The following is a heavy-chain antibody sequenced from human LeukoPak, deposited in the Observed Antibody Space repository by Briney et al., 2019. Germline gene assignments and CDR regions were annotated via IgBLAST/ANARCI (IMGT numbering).Heavy chain of an antibody. J-gene: IGHJ6*03. CDR1: GYTFTSYD. CDR3: ARLSPGTTTGYYYYYMDV. D-gene: IGHD4-17*01. CDR2: MNPNSGNT. Sequence: ASVKVSCKASGYTFTSYDINWVRQATGQGLEWMGWMNPNSGNTGYAQKFQGRVTMTRNTSISTAYMELSNLRSEDTAVYYCARLSPGTTTGYYYYYMDVWGKGTTVTVSS. V-gene: IGHV1-8*01.